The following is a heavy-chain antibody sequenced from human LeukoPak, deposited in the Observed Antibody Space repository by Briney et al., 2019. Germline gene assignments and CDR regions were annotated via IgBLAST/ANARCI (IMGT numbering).Heavy chain of an antibody. CDR3: ARTLEAYDTTGYPDY. J-gene: IGHJ4*02. D-gene: IGHD3-22*01. Sequence: PGRSLRLSCAASGFTFGTYGMHWVRQAPGKGLEWVAVIWYDGRNKYYADSVEGRFTISRDNSENTLYLQMNSLRAEDTAVYYCARTLEAYDTTGYPDYWGQGTLVTVSS. V-gene: IGHV3-33*01. CDR1: GFTFGTYG. CDR2: IWYDGRNK.